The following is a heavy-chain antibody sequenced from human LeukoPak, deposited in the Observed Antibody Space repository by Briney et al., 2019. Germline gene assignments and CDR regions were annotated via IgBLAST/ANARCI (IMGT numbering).Heavy chain of an antibody. V-gene: IGHV1-8*01. CDR1: GYTFTSYD. J-gene: IGHJ5*02. CDR3: ARGFIPAAVPFDP. Sequence: GASVKVSCKASGYTFTSYDINWVRQATGQGLEWMGWMNPNSGNTGYAQKFQGRVTMPRNTSISTAYMELSSLRSEDTAVYYCARGFIPAAVPFDPWGQGTLVTVSS. D-gene: IGHD2-2*01. CDR2: MNPNSGNT.